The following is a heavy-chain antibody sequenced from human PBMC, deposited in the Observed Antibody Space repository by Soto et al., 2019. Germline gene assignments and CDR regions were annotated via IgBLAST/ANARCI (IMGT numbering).Heavy chain of an antibody. CDR3: ARYRLIYDFWSGYFDY. V-gene: IGHV1-18*04. J-gene: IGHJ4*02. CDR1: GYTFTSYG. Sequence: QVQLVQSGAEVKKPGASVKVSCKASGYTFTSYGISWVRHAPGQGLEWMGWISAYNGNTNYAQKLQGRVTMTTDTTTSTAYMELRSLRSDDTAVYYCARYRLIYDFWSGYFDYWGQGTLVTVSS. D-gene: IGHD3-3*01. CDR2: ISAYNGNT.